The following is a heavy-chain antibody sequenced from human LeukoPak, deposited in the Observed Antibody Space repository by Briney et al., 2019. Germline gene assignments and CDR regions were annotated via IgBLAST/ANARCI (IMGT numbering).Heavy chain of an antibody. CDR3: ARGGDVDTAMAIDY. CDR1: GSTVSSNY. D-gene: IGHD5-18*01. V-gene: IGHV3-53*01. CDR2: IYSGGFT. J-gene: IGHJ4*02. Sequence: GGSLRLSCAASGSTVSSNYMSWVRQAPGKGLEWVSVIYSGGFTYYTDSVKGRFTISRDNSKNTLYLQMNSLRAEDTAVYYYARGGDVDTAMAIDYWGQGTLVTVSS.